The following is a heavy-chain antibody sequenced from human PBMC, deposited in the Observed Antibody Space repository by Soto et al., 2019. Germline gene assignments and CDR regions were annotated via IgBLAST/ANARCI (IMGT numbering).Heavy chain of an antibody. Sequence: SETLSLTCAVYGGSFSGYYWSWIRQPPGKGLEWIGEINHSGSTNYNPSLKSRVTISVDTSKNQFSLKLRSVTAADTAVYYCARAPLTGDPETLDYWGQGTLVTVSS. CDR1: GGSFSGYY. D-gene: IGHD7-27*01. J-gene: IGHJ4*02. V-gene: IGHV4-34*01. CDR3: ARAPLTGDPETLDY. CDR2: INHSGST.